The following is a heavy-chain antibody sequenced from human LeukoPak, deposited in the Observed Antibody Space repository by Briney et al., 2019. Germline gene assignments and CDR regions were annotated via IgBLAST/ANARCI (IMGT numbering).Heavy chain of an antibody. Sequence: GGSLRLSCEASGFTFSSYTMNWVRQAPGEGLEWVSSITSSSSSIYYADSVKGRITISRDNARNSLYLQMNSLRAEDTAVYYCARDPRLVRTYSDYYYMDVWGKGTTVTVSS. CDR2: ITSSSSSI. V-gene: IGHV3-21*01. J-gene: IGHJ6*03. CDR1: GFTFSSYT. D-gene: IGHD4-23*01. CDR3: ARDPRLVRTYSDYYYMDV.